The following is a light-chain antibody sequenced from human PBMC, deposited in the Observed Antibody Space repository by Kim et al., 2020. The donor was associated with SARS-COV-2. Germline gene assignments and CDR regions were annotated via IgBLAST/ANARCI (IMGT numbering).Light chain of an antibody. V-gene: IGKV3-20*01. CDR1: QSVTSNY. J-gene: IGKJ4*01. CDR2: GAS. CDR3: QHYGSSPFT. Sequence: EIVLTQSPGTLSLSPGERATLSCRASQSVTSNYLAWYQQKPGQAPRLLIYGASSRATGIPDRFSGSGSGTDFTLTISRLEPEDFAVYYCQHYGSSPFTFGGGTKVDIK.